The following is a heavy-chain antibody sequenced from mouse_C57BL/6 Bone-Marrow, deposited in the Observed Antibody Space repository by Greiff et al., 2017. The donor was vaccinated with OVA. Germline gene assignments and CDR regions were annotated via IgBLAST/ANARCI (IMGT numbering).Heavy chain of an antibody. V-gene: IGHV1-81*01. Sequence: VMLVESGAELARPGASVKLSCKASGYTFTSYGISWVKQRTGQGLEWIGEIYPRSGNTYYNEKFKGKATLTADKSSSTAYMELRSLTSEDSAVYFCARQDFTTVVANYFDYWGQGTTLTVSS. D-gene: IGHD1-1*01. CDR2: IYPRSGNT. J-gene: IGHJ2*01. CDR1: GYTFTSYG. CDR3: ARQDFTTVVANYFDY.